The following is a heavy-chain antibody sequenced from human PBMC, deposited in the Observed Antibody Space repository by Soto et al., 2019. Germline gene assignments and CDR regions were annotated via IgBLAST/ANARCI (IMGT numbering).Heavy chain of an antibody. CDR2: IRSKAYGGTT. CDR3: TRDSGTRGTKRPHYYYGMDV. J-gene: IGHJ6*02. CDR1: GFTFGDYA. D-gene: IGHD2-8*01. V-gene: IGHV3-49*03. Sequence: GGSLRLSCTASGFTFGDYAMSWFRQAPGEGLEWVGFIRSKAYGGTTEYAASVKGRFTISRDDSKSIAYLQMNSLKTEDTAVYYCTRDSGTRGTKRPHYYYGMDVWGQGTTVTVSS.